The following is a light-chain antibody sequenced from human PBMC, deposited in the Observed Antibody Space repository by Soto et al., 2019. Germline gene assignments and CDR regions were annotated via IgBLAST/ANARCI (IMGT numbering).Light chain of an antibody. J-gene: IGKJ1*01. V-gene: IGKV3-20*01. CDR2: GAS. CDR1: QSVGHMF. CDR3: QQYGGSPRT. Sequence: EIVLTQSPDTLSLSPGDRATLSCRASQSVGHMFLAWFQQKPGQAPRLLIYGASSRATGIPDRFSGSGSGPDFTLTISRLEPEDFAVYYCQQYGGSPRTFGQGTKVDIK.